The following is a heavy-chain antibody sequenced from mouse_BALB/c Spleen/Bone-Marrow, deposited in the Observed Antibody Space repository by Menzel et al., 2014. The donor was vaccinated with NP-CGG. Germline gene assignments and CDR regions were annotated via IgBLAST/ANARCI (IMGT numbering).Heavy chain of an antibody. V-gene: IGHV10-1*02. CDR2: ISSKSNNDAT. J-gene: IGHJ1*01. CDR1: GFTFNTYA. Sequence: EVKVVESGGGLVQSKGSLKLSCAASGFTFNTYATNWVRQAPGKGLEWVARISSKSNNDATYYADSVKDRFTISRDDSQSMLYLQMNNLKTEDTAMYYCVRQGDGYYNWYCDVWGAGTTVTVSS. CDR3: VRQGDGYYNWYCDV. D-gene: IGHD2-3*01.